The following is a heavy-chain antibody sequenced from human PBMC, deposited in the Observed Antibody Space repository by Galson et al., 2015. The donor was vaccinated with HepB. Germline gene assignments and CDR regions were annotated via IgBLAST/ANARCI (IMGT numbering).Heavy chain of an antibody. CDR3: ARVRQLGQGFHY. Sequence: SVSNNNVGWNWIRQSPSRGLEWLGRTYYRSKFYNDYAESVKSRITINPDTSKNQISLQLNSVTPEDTAVYYCARVRQLGQGFHYWGQGTLVTVSS. CDR1: SVSNNNVG. J-gene: IGHJ4*02. D-gene: IGHD3-10*01. CDR2: TYYRSKFYN. V-gene: IGHV6-1*01.